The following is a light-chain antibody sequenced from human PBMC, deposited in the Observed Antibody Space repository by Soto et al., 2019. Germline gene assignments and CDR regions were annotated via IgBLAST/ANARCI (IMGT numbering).Light chain of an antibody. V-gene: IGKV2-30*02. CDR1: QSLVHSDGNTY. J-gene: IGKJ1*01. Sequence: DVVMTQSPLSLPVTLGQPASISCRSSQSLVHSDGNTYLNWFQQRPGQSPRRLIYKVSNRDSGVPDRFSGSGSGTDFTLKISRVEAEDVGVYYCVQPIHWPWTFGQGTKVEIK. CDR2: KVS. CDR3: VQPIHWPWT.